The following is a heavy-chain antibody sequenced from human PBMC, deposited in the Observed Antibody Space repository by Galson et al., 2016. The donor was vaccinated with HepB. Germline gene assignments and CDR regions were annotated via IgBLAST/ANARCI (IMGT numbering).Heavy chain of an antibody. CDR1: GVSISDYY. Sequence: SETLSLTCTASGVSISDYYWSWIRQSPGKGLEWIGYVSHSGDTSYNPSLKSRVTMSVDTSKNQFSLNLSSVTAADSAVYYCARHDSAIFHHWGPGTLVTVSS. CDR2: VSHSGDT. V-gene: IGHV4-59*08. J-gene: IGHJ1*01. CDR3: ARHDSAIFHH. D-gene: IGHD2-21*02.